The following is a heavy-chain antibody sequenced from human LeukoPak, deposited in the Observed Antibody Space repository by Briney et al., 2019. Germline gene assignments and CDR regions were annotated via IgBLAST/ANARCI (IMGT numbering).Heavy chain of an antibody. CDR3: ASSAWIGGSYSDY. V-gene: IGHV4-59*08. CDR2: IYYSGST. J-gene: IGHJ4*02. Sequence: SETLSLTCTVSGGSISSYYWSWIRQPPGKGLEWIGYIYYSGSTNYNPSLKSRVTISVDTSKNQFSLKLSYVTAADTAVYYCASSAWIGGSYSDYWGQGTLVTVSS. D-gene: IGHD1-26*01. CDR1: GGSISSYY.